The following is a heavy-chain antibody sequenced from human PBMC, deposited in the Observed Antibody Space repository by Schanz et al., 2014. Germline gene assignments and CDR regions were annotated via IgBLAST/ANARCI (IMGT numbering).Heavy chain of an antibody. CDR2: ISGRDGST. D-gene: IGHD2-2*01. CDR3: ARVKYCTITRCYRTETEGIYYMDV. V-gene: IGHV3-23*04. J-gene: IGHJ6*03. CDR1: GFSVGNKY. Sequence: EVQLVESGGGLVQPGGSLRLSCAASGFSVGNKYMNWVRQAPGKGLEWVSAISGRDGSTYYADSVRGRFTMSRDNAKNTLYLQMNSLRAEDTAVYYCARVKYCTITRCYRTETEGIYYMDVWGKGTTVTVSS.